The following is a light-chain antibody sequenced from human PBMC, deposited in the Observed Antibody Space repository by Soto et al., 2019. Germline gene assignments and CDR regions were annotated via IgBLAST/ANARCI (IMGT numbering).Light chain of an antibody. Sequence: QSVLTQPPSVSGTPGQRVTISCSGSSSNIGSNTVNWYQQLPGTAPKLLTYGYNQQPSGVPDRFSGSKSGTSASLAISGLQSEDEAAYLCAAWDDTLQGPVFGGGTKLTVL. V-gene: IGLV1-44*01. CDR3: AAWDDTLQGPV. CDR1: SSNIGSNT. CDR2: GYN. J-gene: IGLJ3*02.